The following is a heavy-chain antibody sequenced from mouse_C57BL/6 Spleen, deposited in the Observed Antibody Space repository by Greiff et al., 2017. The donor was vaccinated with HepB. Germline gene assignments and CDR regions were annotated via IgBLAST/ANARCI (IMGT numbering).Heavy chain of an antibody. CDR2: IDPSDSYT. D-gene: IGHD2-3*01. CDR3: ARGWLLPPDY. CDR1: GYTFTSYW. Sequence: VQLQQPGAELVMPGASVKLSCKASGYTFTSYWMHWVKPRPGQGLEWIGEIDPSDSYTNYNQKFKGKSTLTVDKSSSTAYMQLSSLTSGDSAVYYCARGWLLPPDYWGQGTTLPVSS. J-gene: IGHJ2*01. V-gene: IGHV1-69*01.